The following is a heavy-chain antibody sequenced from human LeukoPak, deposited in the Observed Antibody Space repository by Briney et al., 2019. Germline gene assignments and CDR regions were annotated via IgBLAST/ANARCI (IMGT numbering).Heavy chain of an antibody. J-gene: IGHJ4*02. D-gene: IGHD3-22*01. CDR3: AKASEYYYDSSGYYYVYFDY. CDR1: GYTFTGYY. Sequence: ASVKVSCKASGYTFTGYYMHWVRQAPGQGLEWMGWINPNSGGTNYAQKFQGRVTMTRDTSISTAYMELSRLRSDDTAVYYCAKASEYYYDSSGYYYVYFDYWGQGTLVTVSS. CDR2: INPNSGGT. V-gene: IGHV1-2*02.